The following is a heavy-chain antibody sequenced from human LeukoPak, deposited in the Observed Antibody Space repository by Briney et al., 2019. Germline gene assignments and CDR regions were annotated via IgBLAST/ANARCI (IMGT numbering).Heavy chain of an antibody. V-gene: IGHV4-59*08. Sequence: SETLSLTCAVYGGSFSGYYWSWIRQPPGKGLEWIGYISYSGSTNYNPSLKSRVTISVDTSKNQFSLKLTSVTAADTAVYYCARRHQKVVYFDFWGQGTLVTVSS. CDR2: ISYSGST. J-gene: IGHJ4*02. D-gene: IGHD2-15*01. CDR3: ARRHQKVVYFDF. CDR1: GGSFSGYY.